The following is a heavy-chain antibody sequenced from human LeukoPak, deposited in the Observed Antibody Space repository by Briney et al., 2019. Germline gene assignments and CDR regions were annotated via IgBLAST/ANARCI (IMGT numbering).Heavy chain of an antibody. V-gene: IGHV3-23*01. D-gene: IGHD6-13*01. Sequence: GGSLRLSCAASAYTFSSSAMSWVRQAPGKGLEWVSAISGSGGTTYYADSVKGRFTISRDNSKNTLYLQMSSLRAEDTAVYYCAKVGRGSSWYLDNWGQGTLVTVSS. CDR2: ISGSGGTT. CDR3: AKVGRGSSWYLDN. CDR1: AYTFSSSA. J-gene: IGHJ4*02.